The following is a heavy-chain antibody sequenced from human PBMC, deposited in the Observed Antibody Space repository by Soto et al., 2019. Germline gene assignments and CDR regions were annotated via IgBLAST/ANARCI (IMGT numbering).Heavy chain of an antibody. CDR3: ASRSSGWYFDY. CDR2: ISGSGGST. D-gene: IGHD6-19*01. Sequence: PGGSLRLSCAASGFTFSSYAMSWVRQAPGKGLGWVSVISGSGGSTYYADSVKGRFTISRDNSKNTLYLQMNSLRAEDTAVYYCASRSSGWYFDYWGQGTLVTVSS. V-gene: IGHV3-23*01. CDR1: GFTFSSYA. J-gene: IGHJ4*02.